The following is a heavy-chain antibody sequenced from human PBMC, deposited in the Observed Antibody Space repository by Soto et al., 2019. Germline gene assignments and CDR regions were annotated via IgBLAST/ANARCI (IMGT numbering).Heavy chain of an antibody. J-gene: IGHJ3*02. V-gene: IGHV3-66*01. CDR2: ISNRGDT. D-gene: IGHD2-15*01. Sequence: EVQLVESGGGLVQPGGSLRLSCTASGFIVSDTCMNWVRQAPGKGLEWVSVISNRGDTHYADSVRGRFSLSRDIADNTLHLQMNNLRVEDTAVYYCAREPRYCRGGSCSITGDAFDIWGQGTMVTVSS. CDR1: GFIVSDTC. CDR3: AREPRYCRGGSCSITGDAFDI.